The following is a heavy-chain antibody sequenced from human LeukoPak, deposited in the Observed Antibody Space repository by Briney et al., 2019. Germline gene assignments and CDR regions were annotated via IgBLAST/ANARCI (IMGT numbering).Heavy chain of an antibody. Sequence: PSETLSLTCAVDGGAFSGNSWSWICHPPGKGLEWIGEINHSGSTYYNPSLKSRVTISVDTSKNQFSLKLSSVTAADTAVYYCARGYYFDYWGQGTLVTVSS. CDR1: GGAFSGNS. CDR2: INHSGST. CDR3: ARGYYFDY. V-gene: IGHV4-34*01. J-gene: IGHJ4*02.